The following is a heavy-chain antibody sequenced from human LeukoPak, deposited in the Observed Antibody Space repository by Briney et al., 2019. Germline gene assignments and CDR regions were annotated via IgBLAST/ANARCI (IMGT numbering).Heavy chain of an antibody. Sequence: KPSETLSLTCAVYGGSFSGYYWSWIRQPPGKGLEWIGEIYHSGSTNYNPPLKSRVTISVDKSKNQFSLKLSSVTAADTAVYYCARDTLAGYYYDSSGYPTYDAFDIWGQGTMVTVSS. CDR2: IYHSGST. D-gene: IGHD3-22*01. V-gene: IGHV4-34*01. CDR3: ARDTLAGYYYDSSGYPTYDAFDI. J-gene: IGHJ3*02. CDR1: GGSFSGYY.